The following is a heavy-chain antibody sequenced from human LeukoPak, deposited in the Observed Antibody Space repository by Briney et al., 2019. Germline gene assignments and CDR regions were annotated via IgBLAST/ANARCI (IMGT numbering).Heavy chain of an antibody. Sequence: PSETLSLTCTVSGGAISTYSWSWIREPPGNVLEWIGYISERGDSNSNPSLKSRVTMSVDTSKNQFSLKLSSVTAADTAVYYCARSKDILLGDSDAFDLWGRGTTVTVYS. J-gene: IGHJ3*01. V-gene: IGHV4-59*01. CDR1: GGAISTYS. CDR2: ISERGDS. D-gene: IGHD2-21*01. CDR3: ARSKDILLGDSDAFDL.